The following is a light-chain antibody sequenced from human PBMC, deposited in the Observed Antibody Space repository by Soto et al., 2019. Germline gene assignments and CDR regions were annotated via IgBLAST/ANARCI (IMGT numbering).Light chain of an antibody. V-gene: IGKV1-39*01. J-gene: IGKJ1*01. CDR2: DAS. CDR1: QTIGKY. Sequence: DIQMTQSPSSLSATVGDRVTITCRASQTIGKYLNWYQQQPGKVPKLLIYDASYLQSGVPSRFSGSESGTDFTLTVSNLQPEDFATYYCQQSYSIPWTFGQGTKVDIK. CDR3: QQSYSIPWT.